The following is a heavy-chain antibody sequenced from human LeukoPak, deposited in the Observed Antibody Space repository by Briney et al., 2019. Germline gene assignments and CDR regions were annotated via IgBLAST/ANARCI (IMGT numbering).Heavy chain of an antibody. Sequence: GGSLRLSCTASGFIFSSFWMAWVRQAPGKGLEWVANIKPDGSLQFYGDSVKGRFTISRDNAKNSLYLQMNNLRAEDTALYYCAASYDSSGCDWGQGTLVTVSS. J-gene: IGHJ4*02. CDR1: GFIFSSFW. CDR3: AASYDSSGCD. D-gene: IGHD3-22*01. V-gene: IGHV3-7*01. CDR2: IKPDGSLQ.